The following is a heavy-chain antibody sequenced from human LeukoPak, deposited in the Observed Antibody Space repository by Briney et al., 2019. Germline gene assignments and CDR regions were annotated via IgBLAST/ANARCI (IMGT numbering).Heavy chain of an antibody. J-gene: IGHJ4*02. V-gene: IGHV3-72*01. Sequence: PGGSLRLSCAASGFKFSDHYIDWVRQAPGKGLEWVGRSRNKASSYTTEYAASVEGRFTISRDVSESSLYLQMNSLRVEDTAVYYCARYARLLDYWGQGSLVTVSS. CDR3: ARYARLLDY. CDR2: SRNKASSYTT. D-gene: IGHD2-2*01. CDR1: GFKFSDHY.